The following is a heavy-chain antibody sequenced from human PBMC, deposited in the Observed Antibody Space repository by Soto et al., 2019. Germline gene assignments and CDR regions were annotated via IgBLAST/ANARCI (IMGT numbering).Heavy chain of an antibody. J-gene: IGHJ4*02. CDR1: GGSISSGDYY. CDR2: IYNSGGP. D-gene: IGHD3-22*01. CDR3: AGQIKDAVLITPFDS. Sequence: QVQLQESGPGLVKPSQTLSLTCTVSGGSISSGDYYWSWIRQPPGKGLEWIGYIYNSGGPNYNPSLRRRVTMSVDTSRNQFSLQLTSVTAADAAVYYRAGQIKDAVLITPFDSWGQGTLVTVSS. V-gene: IGHV4-30-4*01.